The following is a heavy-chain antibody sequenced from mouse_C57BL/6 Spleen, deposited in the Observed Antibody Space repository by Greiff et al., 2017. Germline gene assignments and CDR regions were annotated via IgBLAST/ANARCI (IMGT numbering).Heavy chain of an antibody. CDR1: GFTFSDYG. Sequence: EVQLVESGGGLVKPGGSLTLSCAASGFTFSDYGMHWVRQAPEKGLAWVAYISSGSSTIYYADTVQGRFTISRDNAKNTLFLQMTSLRSEDTAMYYCARQDYGAMDYWGKGTTLTVSS. V-gene: IGHV5-17*01. CDR3: ARQDYGAMDY. J-gene: IGHJ2*01. CDR2: ISSGSSTI. D-gene: IGHD2-4*01.